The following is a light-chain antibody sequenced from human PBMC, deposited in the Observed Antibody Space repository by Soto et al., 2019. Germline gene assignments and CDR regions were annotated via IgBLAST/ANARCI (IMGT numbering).Light chain of an antibody. J-gene: IGKJ4*01. Sequence: DIQMTQSPSSVSASVGDRVTITCRASQSISSWLAWYQQKPGKAPNLLIYAASSLQSGVPSRFSGGGSGTDFTLTISSLQPEDSATYYCQQANSFPLAFGGGTKVEIK. V-gene: IGKV1-12*01. CDR2: AAS. CDR1: QSISSW. CDR3: QQANSFPLA.